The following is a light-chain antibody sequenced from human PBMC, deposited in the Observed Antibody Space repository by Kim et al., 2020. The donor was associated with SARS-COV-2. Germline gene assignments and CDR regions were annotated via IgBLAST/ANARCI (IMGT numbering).Light chain of an antibody. J-gene: IGKJ3*01. CDR2: GAS. Sequence: EIVLTQSPGTLSLSPGVRATLSCRASQSVSSNYLAWYQQKPGQAPRLLIYGASSRATGIPDRFSGSGSGTDFTLTISRLEPEDFAVYYCQQYSSPLLTFGGGTKVDIK. V-gene: IGKV3-20*01. CDR1: QSVSSNY. CDR3: QQYSSPLLT.